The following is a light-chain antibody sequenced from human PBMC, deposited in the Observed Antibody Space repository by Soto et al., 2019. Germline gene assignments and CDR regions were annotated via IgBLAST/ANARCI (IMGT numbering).Light chain of an antibody. CDR2: DTS. CDR1: QTVSTN. V-gene: IGKV3-15*01. CDR3: QQYSNWPPIT. J-gene: IGKJ5*01. Sequence: EIALTQSPGTVSLSPGERATLSCRASQTVSTNYLAWYQQKPGQAPRLLIYDTSTRATGIPARFSGSGSGTEFTLTISSLQSEDFAVYYCQQYSNWPPITFGQGTRLEIK.